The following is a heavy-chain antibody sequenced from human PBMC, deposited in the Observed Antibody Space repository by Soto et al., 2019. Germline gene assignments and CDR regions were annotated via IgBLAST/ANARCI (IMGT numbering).Heavy chain of an antibody. D-gene: IGHD2-15*01. CDR3: ARVVVVDADPDWFDP. J-gene: IGHJ5*02. V-gene: IGHV4-31*03. CDR2: IYYSGST. Sequence: SETLSLTCTVSGGSISSGGYYWSWIRQHPGKGLEWIGYIYYSGSTYYNPSLKSRVTISVDTSKNQFSLKLSSVTAADTAVYYCARVVVVDADPDWFDPWGQGTLVTVSS. CDR1: GGSISSGGYY.